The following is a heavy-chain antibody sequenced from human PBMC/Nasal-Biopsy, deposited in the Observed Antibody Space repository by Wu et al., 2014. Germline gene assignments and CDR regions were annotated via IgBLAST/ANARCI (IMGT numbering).Heavy chain of an antibody. CDR3: ARRGAGYWPPVALDV. CDR1: DTHLPPTG. V-gene: IGHV5-10-1*01. J-gene: IGHJ6*02. D-gene: IGHD6-25*01. CDR2: LIPTNSSP. Sequence: GAEVKKPGESLRISCKALDTHLPPTGSTGCARCPGKAWSGWGRLIPTNSSPNYIPSLQGHVTSPIDKSINTAYLQWSSLRASDTAVYYCARRGAGYWPPVALDVWGQGTPVTVSS.